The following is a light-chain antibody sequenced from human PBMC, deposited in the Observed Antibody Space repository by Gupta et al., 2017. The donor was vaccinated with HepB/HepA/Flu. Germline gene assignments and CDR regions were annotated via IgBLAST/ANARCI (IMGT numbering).Light chain of an antibody. CDR1: ALPKQY. CDR2: KDS. Sequence: SYELTQPPSVSVSPGQTARITCSGDALPKQYAYWYQQKPGQAPVLVIYKDSERPSGIPERFSGSSSGTKVTLTISGVQAEDEADYYCKSADSSGTPWVFGGGTKLTV. J-gene: IGLJ2*01. V-gene: IGLV3-25*03. CDR3: KSADSSGTPWV.